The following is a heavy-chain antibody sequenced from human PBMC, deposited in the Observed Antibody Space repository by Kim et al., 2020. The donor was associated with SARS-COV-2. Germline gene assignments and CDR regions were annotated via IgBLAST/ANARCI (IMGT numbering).Heavy chain of an antibody. J-gene: IGHJ4*02. CDR1: GGSISSSSYY. V-gene: IGHV4-39*01. D-gene: IGHD2-2*01. Sequence: SETLSLTCTVSGGSISSSSYYWGWIRQPPGKGLEWIGSIYYSGSTYYNPSLKSRVTISVDTAKNQFSLKLSSVTAADTAVYYCASLFLLLRYCSSTSCYPPFDYRGQGTLVSVSS. CDR2: IYYSGST. CDR3: ASLFLLLRYCSSTSCYPPFDY.